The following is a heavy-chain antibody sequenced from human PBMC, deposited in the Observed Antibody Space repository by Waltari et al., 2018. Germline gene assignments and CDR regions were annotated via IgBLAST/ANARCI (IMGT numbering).Heavy chain of an antibody. CDR3: ARGYSGNYGRFDY. CDR1: GGSISPYY. J-gene: IGHJ4*02. V-gene: IGHV4-59*01. D-gene: IGHD5-12*01. Sequence: QVQLQESGPGLVKPSASVSLTCPVSGGSISPYYWRWIRQPPGNGLEWIGYIYYSGTTNYNPSLKSRVTISVDTSKNQFSLKLSSVTAADTAVYYCARGYSGNYGRFDYWGQGTLVTVSS. CDR2: IYYSGTT.